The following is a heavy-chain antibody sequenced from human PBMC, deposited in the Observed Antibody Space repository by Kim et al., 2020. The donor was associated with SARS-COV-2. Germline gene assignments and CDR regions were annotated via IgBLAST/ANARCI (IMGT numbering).Heavy chain of an antibody. D-gene: IGHD3-9*01. V-gene: IGHV7-4-1*02. Sequence: ASVKVSCKASGYTFTSYAMNWVRQAPGQGLEWMGWINTNTGNPTYAQGFTGRFVFSLDTSVSTAYLQISSLKAEDTAVYYCARVDILHGDHVFDYWGQGTLVTVSS. CDR3: ARVDILHGDHVFDY. CDR1: GYTFTSYA. CDR2: INTNTGNP. J-gene: IGHJ4*02.